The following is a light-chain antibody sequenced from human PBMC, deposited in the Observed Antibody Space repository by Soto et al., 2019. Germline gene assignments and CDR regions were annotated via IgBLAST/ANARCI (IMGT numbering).Light chain of an antibody. CDR3: QQYYDNPRT. Sequence: DFVMTQSPDSLAVSLGERATINCKSSQSVIHTSNNKSYLAWYQQKPGQPPELLLYWASARESGVPDRFSGSGSGTDFTLTISSLQAEDVAVYYCQQYYDNPRTFGQGTKV. CDR1: QSVIHTSNNKSY. V-gene: IGKV4-1*01. J-gene: IGKJ1*01. CDR2: WAS.